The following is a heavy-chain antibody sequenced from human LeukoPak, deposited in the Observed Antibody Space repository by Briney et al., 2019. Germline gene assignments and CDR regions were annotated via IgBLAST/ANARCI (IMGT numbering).Heavy chain of an antibody. CDR3: ARDPNGGNSGGSFGY. CDR2: IYYSGST. Sequence: PSQTLSLTCTVSGGSISSGGYYWSWIRQHPGKGLEWIGYIYYSGSTYYNPSLKSRVTISVDTSKNQFSLKLSSVTAADTAVYYCARDPNGGNSGGSFGYWGQGTLVTVSS. D-gene: IGHD4-23*01. J-gene: IGHJ4*02. CDR1: GGSISSGGYY. V-gene: IGHV4-31*03.